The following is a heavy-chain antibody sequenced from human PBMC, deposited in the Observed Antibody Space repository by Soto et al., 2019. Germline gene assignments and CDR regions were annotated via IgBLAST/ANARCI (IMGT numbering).Heavy chain of an antibody. CDR1: GFTFSSYA. V-gene: IGHV3-23*01. CDR3: AKGQSYYDFWSGYY. D-gene: IGHD3-3*01. Sequence: EVQLLESGGGLVQPGGSLRLSCAASGFTFSSYAMSWVRQAPGKGLEWVSAISGSGGSTYYADSVKGRFTVSRDNSKNTLYLQMNSLRAEDTAVYYCAKGQSYYDFWSGYYWGQGTLVTVSS. J-gene: IGHJ4*02. CDR2: ISGSGGST.